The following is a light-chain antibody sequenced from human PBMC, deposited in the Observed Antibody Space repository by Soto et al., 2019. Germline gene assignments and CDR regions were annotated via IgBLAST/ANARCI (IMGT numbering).Light chain of an antibody. CDR2: EGN. Sequence: QSALTQPASVSGSPGQSITISCTGTRSDFGSYNFVSWYQQHPGKAPKLMIYEGNKRPSGVSNRFFGSKSGNRASLTISGLQAEDDADYYCCSYATNSVVFGEGTKLTVL. V-gene: IGLV2-23*01. CDR3: CSYATNSVV. CDR1: RSDFGSYNF. J-gene: IGLJ2*01.